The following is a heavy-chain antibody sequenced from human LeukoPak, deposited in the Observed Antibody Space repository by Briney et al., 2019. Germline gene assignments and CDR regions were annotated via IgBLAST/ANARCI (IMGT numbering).Heavy chain of an antibody. J-gene: IGHJ4*02. Sequence: GGSLRLSCAASGFTFSRYWMNWVRQAPGKGLEWVANIKQDGSEKNYVDSVKGRFTIPRDNAENSLWLQMNSLRAEDTGVYYCVSDGSYSPFDYWGQGTLVTVSS. V-gene: IGHV3-7*05. CDR3: VSDGSYSPFDY. D-gene: IGHD3-22*01. CDR2: IKQDGSEK. CDR1: GFTFSRYW.